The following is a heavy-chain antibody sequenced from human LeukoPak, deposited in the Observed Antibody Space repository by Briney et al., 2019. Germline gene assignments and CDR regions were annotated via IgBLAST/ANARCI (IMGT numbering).Heavy chain of an antibody. CDR1: GGSISSGDYY. D-gene: IGHD3-10*01. J-gene: IGHJ4*02. V-gene: IGHV4-30-4*01. CDR3: ARLFLREWAYYFDY. Sequence: NPSETLSLTRTVSGGSISSGDYYWSWIRQPPGKGLEWIGYIYYSGSTYYNPSLKSRVTISVDTSKNQFSLKLSSVTAADTAVYYCARLFLREWAYYFDYWGQGTLVTVSS. CDR2: IYYSGST.